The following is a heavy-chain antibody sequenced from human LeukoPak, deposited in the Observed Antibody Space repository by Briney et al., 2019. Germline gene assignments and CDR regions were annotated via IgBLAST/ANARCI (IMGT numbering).Heavy chain of an antibody. Sequence: GGSLRLSCTASGFSLRTYWMHWVRQVPGKGLEWLSRINSDGSSTTYADSVKGRFTISRDNAKNTLYLQLNSLRAEDTAVYYCARSTRDSRGYYNTLDYWGQGTLVTVSS. J-gene: IGHJ4*02. CDR2: INSDGSST. CDR3: ARSTRDSRGYYNTLDY. CDR1: GFSLRTYW. D-gene: IGHD3-22*01. V-gene: IGHV3-74*01.